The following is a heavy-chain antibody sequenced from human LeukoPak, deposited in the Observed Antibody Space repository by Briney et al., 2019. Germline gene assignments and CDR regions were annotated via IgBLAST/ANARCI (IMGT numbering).Heavy chain of an antibody. D-gene: IGHD6-13*01. J-gene: IGHJ4*02. CDR2: ISSSGSTI. Sequence: PGGSLRLSCAASGFTFSSYEMNWVRQAPGKGLEWVSYISSSGSTIYYADSVKGRFTISRDNAKNSLYLQMNSLRAEDTAVYYCARAGYSRSWYDYWGQGTLVTVSS. CDR1: GFTFSSYE. V-gene: IGHV3-48*03. CDR3: ARAGYSRSWYDY.